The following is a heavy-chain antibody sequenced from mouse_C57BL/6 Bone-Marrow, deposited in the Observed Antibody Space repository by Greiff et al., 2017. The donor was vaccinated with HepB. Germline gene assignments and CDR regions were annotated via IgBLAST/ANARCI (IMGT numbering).Heavy chain of an antibody. V-gene: IGHV5-4*01. Sequence: EVQVVESGGGLVKPGGSLKLSCAASGFTFSSYAMSWVRQTPEKRLEWVATISDGGSYTYYPDNVKGRFTISRDNAKNNLYLQMSHLKSEDTAMYYCAREYSNYGFAYWGQGTLVTVSA. J-gene: IGHJ3*01. D-gene: IGHD2-5*01. CDR3: AREYSNYGFAY. CDR2: ISDGGSYT. CDR1: GFTFSSYA.